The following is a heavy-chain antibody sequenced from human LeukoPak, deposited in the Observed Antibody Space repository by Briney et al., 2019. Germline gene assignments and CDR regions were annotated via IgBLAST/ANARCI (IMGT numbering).Heavy chain of an antibody. J-gene: IGHJ6*03. CDR2: IFSGGYT. V-gene: IGHV4-59*08. CDR1: GGSITTYY. CDR3: ARRTTSSSGYRDYMDV. D-gene: IGHD3-22*01. Sequence: SETLSLTCIVSGGSITTYYWSWVRQPPGKGLEWIGYIFSGGYTSYNPSLKSRVTLSIDTSKNQFSLKLTSVTAADTAVYYCARRTTSSSGYRDYMDVWGKGPTVTVSS.